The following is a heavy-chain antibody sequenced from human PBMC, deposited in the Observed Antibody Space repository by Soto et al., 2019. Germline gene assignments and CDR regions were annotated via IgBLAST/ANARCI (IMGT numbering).Heavy chain of an antibody. CDR3: AREKWQQLGRGGFRYYYMDV. D-gene: IGHD6-13*01. CDR2: ISAYNGNT. J-gene: IGHJ6*03. CDR1: GYTFTSYG. V-gene: IGHV1-18*01. Sequence: ASVKVSCKASGYTFTSYGISWVRQAPGQGLEWMGWISAYNGNTNYAQKLQGRVTMTTDTSTSTAYMELRSLRSDDTAVYYCAREKWQQLGRGGFRYYYMDVWGKGTTVTVSS.